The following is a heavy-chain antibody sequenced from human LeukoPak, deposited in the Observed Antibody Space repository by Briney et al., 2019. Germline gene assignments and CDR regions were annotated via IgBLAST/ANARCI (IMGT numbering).Heavy chain of an antibody. J-gene: IGHJ3*02. CDR1: GFTFSSYA. D-gene: IGHD3-3*01. V-gene: IGHV3-23*01. Sequence: SGGSLRLSCAASGFTFSSYAMRWVRQAPGKGVEWVSAISGSGGSTYYADSVKGGFIIARDNCKNTVYLKMNSLRAEDTAVYYCVSILVEWLLYGAFDIWGQGTMVTVSS. CDR3: VSILVEWLLYGAFDI. CDR2: ISGSGGST.